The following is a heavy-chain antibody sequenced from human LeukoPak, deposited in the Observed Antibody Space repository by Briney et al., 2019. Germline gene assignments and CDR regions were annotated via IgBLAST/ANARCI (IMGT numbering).Heavy chain of an antibody. V-gene: IGHV4-59*08. CDR1: GGSISSYY. J-gene: IGHJ3*02. CDR3: ARRVTVAFDI. CDR2: IYYSGST. Sequence: PSETLSLTCTVSGGSISSYYWSWIRQPPGKGPEWIGYIYYSGSTNYNPSLKSRVTISVDTSKNQFSLKLSSVTAADTAVYYCARRVTVAFDIWGQGTMVTVSS. D-gene: IGHD2-21*02.